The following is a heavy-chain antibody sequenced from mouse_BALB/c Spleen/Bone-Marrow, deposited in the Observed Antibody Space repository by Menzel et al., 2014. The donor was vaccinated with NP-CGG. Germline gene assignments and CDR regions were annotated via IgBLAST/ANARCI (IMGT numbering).Heavy chain of an antibody. Sequence: EVQVVESGGGLVQPGGSMKLSCAASGFTFSDAWMDWVRQSPEKGLDWVAEIRSKANNHATFCAESVKGRFTISRDDSKSCVYLQMNSLRPEDTGIYYCVRNYGSYLYWGQGTTLTVSS. J-gene: IGHJ2*01. CDR2: IRSKANNHAT. CDR3: VRNYGSYLY. CDR1: GFTFSDAW. D-gene: IGHD2-1*01. V-gene: IGHV6-6*01.